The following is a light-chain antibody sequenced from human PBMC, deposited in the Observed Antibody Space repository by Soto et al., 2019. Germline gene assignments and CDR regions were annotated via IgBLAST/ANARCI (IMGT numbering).Light chain of an antibody. J-gene: IGKJ5*01. CDR1: QSRGSNF. CDR3: QLYGISPH. V-gene: IGKV3-20*01. Sequence: ESVCTQSPGTLXXXXXEVXXXSCKTSQSRGSNFLAWYQHKPGQAPRLLIYASSNRATGIPDRFSGSASGTDFTLTINRLEPEDFAVYYCQLYGISPHFGQGTRLEIK. CDR2: ASS.